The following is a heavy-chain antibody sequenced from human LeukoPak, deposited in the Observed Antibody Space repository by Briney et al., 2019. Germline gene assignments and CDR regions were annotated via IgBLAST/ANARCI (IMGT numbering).Heavy chain of an antibody. CDR1: GFTFSSYF. CDR3: ARGRCGGDCYSD. D-gene: IGHD2-21*02. V-gene: IGHV3-21*01. CDR2: ISSTSNYI. Sequence: GGSLRLLCAASGFTFSSYFTNWVRQAPGKGLEWVSSISSTSNYIYYADSVKGRFTISRDNAKNSLYLQMNSLRAEDTAAYYCARGRCGGDCYSDWGQRSLVTVSS. J-gene: IGHJ4*02.